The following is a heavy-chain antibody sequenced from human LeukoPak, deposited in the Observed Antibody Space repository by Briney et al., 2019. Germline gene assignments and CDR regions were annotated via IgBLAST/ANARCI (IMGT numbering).Heavy chain of an antibody. CDR3: ARYCSSTSCHQSWFDP. CDR1: GGSISSHY. J-gene: IGHJ5*02. Sequence: SETLSLTCTVSGGSISSHYWSWIRQPPGKGLEWIGYIYYSGSTNYNPSLKSRVTISVDTSKNQFSLKLSSVTAADTAVYYCARYCSSTSCHQSWFDPWGQGTLVTVSS. D-gene: IGHD2-2*01. V-gene: IGHV4-59*11. CDR2: IYYSGST.